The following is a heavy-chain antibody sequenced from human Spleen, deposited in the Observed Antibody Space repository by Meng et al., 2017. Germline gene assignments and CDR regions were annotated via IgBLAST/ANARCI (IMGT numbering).Heavy chain of an antibody. CDR1: GYTFTGYY. CDR2: INPNRGGT. J-gene: IGHJ4*02. Sequence: ASVKVSCKASGYTFTGYYMHWVRQAPGQGLEWMGRINPNRGGTNYAQKFQGRVTMTRDTSISTAYMELSRLRSDDTAVYYCARGDTGYSSGWHYFDYWGQGTLVTVSS. CDR3: ARGDTGYSSGWHYFDY. V-gene: IGHV1-2*06. D-gene: IGHD6-19*01.